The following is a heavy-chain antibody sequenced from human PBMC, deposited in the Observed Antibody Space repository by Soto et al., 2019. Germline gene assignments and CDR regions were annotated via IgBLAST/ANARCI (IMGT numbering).Heavy chain of an antibody. V-gene: IGHV1-69*01. CDR2: IIPIFGTA. D-gene: IGHD3-10*01. Sequence: QVQLVQSGAEVKKPGSSVKVSCKASGGTCSSYAISWVRQAPGQGLEWMGGIIPIFGTANYAQKFQGRVTITADESTSTAYMELSSLRSEDTAVYYCARGAVITMVRGVIISGFDYWGQGTLVTVSS. CDR3: ARGAVITMVRGVIISGFDY. CDR1: GGTCSSYA. J-gene: IGHJ4*02.